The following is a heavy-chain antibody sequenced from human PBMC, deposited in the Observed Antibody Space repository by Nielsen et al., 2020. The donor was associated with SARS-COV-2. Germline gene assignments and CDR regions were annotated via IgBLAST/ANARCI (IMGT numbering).Heavy chain of an antibody. CDR3: AKAPGYSSSWYFDY. J-gene: IGHJ4*02. CDR1: GFTFSSFA. Sequence: GESLKISCAASGFTFSSFAMSWVRHAPGKGLEWVSTISGLGDSTYYADSVKGRFTISRDNSKNSLYLQMNSLRAEDTALYYCAKAPGYSSSWYFDYWGQGTLVTVSS. D-gene: IGHD6-13*01. V-gene: IGHV3-23*01. CDR2: ISGLGDST.